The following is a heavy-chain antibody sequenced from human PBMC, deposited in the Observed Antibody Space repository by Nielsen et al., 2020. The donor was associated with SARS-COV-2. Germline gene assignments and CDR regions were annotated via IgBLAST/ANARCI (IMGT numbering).Heavy chain of an antibody. V-gene: IGHV1-46*01. Sequence: ASVKVSCKASGYTFTSYYMHWVRQAPGQGLEWMGIINPSGGSTSYAQRFQGRVTMTRDTSTSTVYMELSSLRSEDTAEYYCAREHFVGGLGIVVVISTILDYWGQGTLVTVSS. CDR3: AREHFVGGLGIVVVISTILDY. CDR2: INPSGGST. CDR1: GYTFTSYY. D-gene: IGHD3-22*01. J-gene: IGHJ4*02.